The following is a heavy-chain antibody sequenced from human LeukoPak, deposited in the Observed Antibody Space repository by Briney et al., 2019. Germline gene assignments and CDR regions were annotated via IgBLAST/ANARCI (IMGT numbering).Heavy chain of an antibody. Sequence: ASVKVSCKAYGYTFTGYYRHWVRQAPGQGLEWMGWINANSGGTNYAQKFQGRVTMTRDTSISTVYMELSRLRSDDTAVYYCARDVGEYCSSINCHASDYWGQGTLVTVSS. CDR1: GYTFTGYY. CDR3: ARDVGEYCSSINCHASDY. D-gene: IGHD2-2*01. CDR2: INANSGGT. V-gene: IGHV1-2*02. J-gene: IGHJ4*02.